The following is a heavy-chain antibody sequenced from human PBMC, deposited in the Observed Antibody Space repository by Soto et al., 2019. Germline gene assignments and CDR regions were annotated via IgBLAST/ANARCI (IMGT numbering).Heavy chain of an antibody. J-gene: IGHJ4*02. V-gene: IGHV3-30-3*01. D-gene: IGHD2-15*01. Sequence: GGSLRLSCAASGFTFSSYAMHWVRQAPGKGLEWVAVISYDGSNKYYADSVKGRFTISRDNSKNTLYLQMNSLRAEDTAVYYCARDALGYCSGGSCYNPGYWGQGTLVTVS. CDR3: ARDALGYCSGGSCYNPGY. CDR2: ISYDGSNK. CDR1: GFTFSSYA.